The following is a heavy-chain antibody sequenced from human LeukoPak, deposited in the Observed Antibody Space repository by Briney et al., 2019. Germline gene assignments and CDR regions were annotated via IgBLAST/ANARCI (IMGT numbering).Heavy chain of an antibody. D-gene: IGHD2-15*01. Sequence: GGSLRLSCAVSGFTFSSYGMQWVRQAPGKELEWVAFIRYDGSNKFYADSVKGRSTISRDNSKSTLYLEMNSLRAEDTAVYYCAKDRSFGRSDGFDIWGQGTMVTVSS. V-gene: IGHV3-30*02. J-gene: IGHJ3*02. CDR2: IRYDGSNK. CDR3: AKDRSFGRSDGFDI. CDR1: GFTFSSYG.